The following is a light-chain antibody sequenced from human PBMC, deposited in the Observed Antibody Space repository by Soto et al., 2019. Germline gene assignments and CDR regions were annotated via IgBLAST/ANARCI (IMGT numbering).Light chain of an antibody. CDR1: SGSVSISYY. CDR3: VLYLASGVG. CDR2: NTN. V-gene: IGLV8-61*01. Sequence: QTVVTQEPSFSVSPGGTVTFTCGLSSGSVSISYYPSWYQQTPGQAPRRLIYNTNTRSSGVPDRFSGSILGNKAALTITGAQADDESDYYCVLYLASGVGFGGGTKGTVL. J-gene: IGLJ2*01.